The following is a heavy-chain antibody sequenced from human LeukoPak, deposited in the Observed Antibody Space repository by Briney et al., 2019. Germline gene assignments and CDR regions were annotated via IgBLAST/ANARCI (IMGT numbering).Heavy chain of an antibody. Sequence: SETLSLTCAVYGGSFSGYYWSWIRQPPGKGLEWIGEINHGGSTNYNPSLKSRVTISADTSKKQFSLKLSSVTAADTAVYYCARAIRGVMIVYYYYGLDVWGQGTTVTVSS. J-gene: IGHJ6*02. CDR2: INHGGST. CDR3: ARAIRGVMIVYYYYGLDV. CDR1: GGSFSGYY. D-gene: IGHD3-10*01. V-gene: IGHV4-34*01.